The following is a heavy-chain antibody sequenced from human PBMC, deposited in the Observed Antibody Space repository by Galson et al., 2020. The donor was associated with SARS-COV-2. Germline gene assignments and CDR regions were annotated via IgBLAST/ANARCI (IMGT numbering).Heavy chain of an antibody. CDR3: ARGIAVAGSHSEYFQY. Sequence: ASVKVSCKASGYTFTDYYVHWVRQAPGQGLEWMGWINPNSGGTHYAQKFQGRVTMTRDTSFSTAYMELNRLSSGDTAIYYCARGIAVAGSHSEYFQYWGQGTLVTVSS. CDR1: GYTFTDYY. D-gene: IGHD6-19*01. J-gene: IGHJ1*01. CDR2: INPNSGGT. V-gene: IGHV1-2*02.